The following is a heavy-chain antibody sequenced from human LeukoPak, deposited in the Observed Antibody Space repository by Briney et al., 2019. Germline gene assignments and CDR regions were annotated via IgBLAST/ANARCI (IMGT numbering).Heavy chain of an antibody. J-gene: IGHJ6*02. CDR3: ARDKYCSGGSCYPPLGMDV. D-gene: IGHD2-15*01. CDR1: GYTFTSYG. Sequence: GASVKVSCKASGYTFTSYGISWVRQAPGQGLEWMGWISAYKCNTNYAQKLQGRVTMTTDTSTSTAYMELRSLRSDDTAVYYCARDKYCSGGSCYPPLGMDVWGQGTTVTVSS. V-gene: IGHV1-18*01. CDR2: ISAYKCNT.